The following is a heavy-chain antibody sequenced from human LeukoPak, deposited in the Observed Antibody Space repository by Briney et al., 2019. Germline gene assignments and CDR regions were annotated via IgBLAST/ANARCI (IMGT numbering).Heavy chain of an antibody. CDR2: ISGSGSTI. CDR3: ARDIYGYYGMDV. CDR1: GFTVSSDY. J-gene: IGHJ6*02. V-gene: IGHV3-48*01. Sequence: PGGSLRLSCAASGFTVSSDYMNWVRQAPGKGLEWVSYISGSGSTIYYADSVKGRFTISRDNARTSLYLQMNSLRAEDTAVYYCARDIYGYYGMDVWGQGTTVTVSS. D-gene: IGHD3-16*01.